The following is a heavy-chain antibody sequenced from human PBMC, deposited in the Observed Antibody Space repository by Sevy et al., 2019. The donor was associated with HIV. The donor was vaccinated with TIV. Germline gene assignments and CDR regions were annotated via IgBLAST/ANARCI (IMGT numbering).Heavy chain of an antibody. CDR2: IKSRADGGTT. CDR3: XXXXXXXXGYQFFEY. D-gene: IGHD3-22*01. J-gene: IGHJ4*02. CDR1: GFTFSKAW. V-gene: IGHV3-15*01. Sequence: GGSLRLSCAASGFTFSKAWMTWVRQAPGKGLEWVGRIKSRADGGTTDYAAPVKGRFSISRDDSKNTLYLQMNSLKIXXXXXXXXXXXXXXXXGYQFFEYWGQGTLVTVSS.